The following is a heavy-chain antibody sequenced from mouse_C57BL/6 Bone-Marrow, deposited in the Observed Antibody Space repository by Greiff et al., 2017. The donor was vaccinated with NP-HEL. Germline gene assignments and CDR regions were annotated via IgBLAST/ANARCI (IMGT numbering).Heavy chain of an antibody. CDR2: ISSGGSYT. Sequence: EVQVVESGGDLVKPGGSLKLSCAASGFTFSSYGMSWVRQTPDKRLEWVATISSGGSYTYYPDSVKGRFTISRDNAKNTLYLQMSSLKSEDTAMYYCARHGGYYGWFAYWGQGTLVTVSA. J-gene: IGHJ3*01. V-gene: IGHV5-6*01. CDR1: GFTFSSYG. CDR3: ARHGGYYGWFAY. D-gene: IGHD1-1*01.